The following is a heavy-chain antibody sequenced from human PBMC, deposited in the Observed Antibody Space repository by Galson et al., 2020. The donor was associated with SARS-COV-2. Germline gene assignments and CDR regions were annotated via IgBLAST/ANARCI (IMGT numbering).Heavy chain of an antibody. CDR1: GFSFINFA. Sequence: GASLKISCATSGFSFINFAMSWVRQAPGKGLEWVSSITESGRNTYYGDSEKGRFTISRDSSTNTLYLQMSSLRPDDTAVYYCAKGKNWNDAHFDSWGQGTPVTVSS. CDR3: AKGKNWNDAHFDS. V-gene: IGHV3-23*01. D-gene: IGHD1-1*01. CDR2: ITESGRNT. J-gene: IGHJ4*02.